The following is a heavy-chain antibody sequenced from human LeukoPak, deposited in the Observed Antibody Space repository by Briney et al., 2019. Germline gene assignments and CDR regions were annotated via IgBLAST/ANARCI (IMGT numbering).Heavy chain of an antibody. J-gene: IGHJ4*02. V-gene: IGHV3-53*01. CDR1: GFTVSSKY. CDR2: IYSGDST. Sequence: GGSLRLSCAASGFTVSSKYMGWGRQPPGKGLEWGSVIYSGDSTQYADSVKGRFTISRDNSKNTLYLQMNSLRADGTAMYYCARSEQRLAWNYWGQGNLVTVSS. D-gene: IGHD6-25*01. CDR3: ARSEQRLAWNY.